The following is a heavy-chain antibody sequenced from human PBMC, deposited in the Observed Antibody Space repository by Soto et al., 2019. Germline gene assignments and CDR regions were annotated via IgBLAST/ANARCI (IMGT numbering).Heavy chain of an antibody. CDR1: GYTFTNYA. D-gene: IGHD3-10*01. V-gene: IGHV1-3*01. Sequence: QVQLVQSGAEVKKPGASVKVSCKASGYTFTNYAMDWVRQAPGQRLEWMGWINAAIGNTKYSQKFQGSVTITRDTSTITAYMELSSLRSEDTAVYYCARRNVYGSGSYSFDYWCQGTLVTVSS. CDR3: ARRNVYGSGSYSFDY. J-gene: IGHJ4*02. CDR2: INAAIGNT.